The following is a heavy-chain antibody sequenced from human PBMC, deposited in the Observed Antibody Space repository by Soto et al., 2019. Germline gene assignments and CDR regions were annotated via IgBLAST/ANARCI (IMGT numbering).Heavy chain of an antibody. CDR1: GFTFSSHA. CDR2: VDGSGGDT. J-gene: IGHJ4*02. CDR3: AKEIFAAAYAATSAFDL. D-gene: IGHD2-8*01. V-gene: IGHV3-23*01. Sequence: GGSLRLACAASGFTFSSHAMGWLRQAPGTGPEWVAFVDGSGGDTSYADSVKGRVTISRDNADNSLYLHMNSLRAEDPGRYFCAKEIFAAAYAATSAFDLRGRGTLVTVSS.